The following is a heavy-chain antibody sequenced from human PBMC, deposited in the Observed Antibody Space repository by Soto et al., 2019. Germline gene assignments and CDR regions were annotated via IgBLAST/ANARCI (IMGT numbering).Heavy chain of an antibody. Sequence: QVQLVESGGGVVQPGRSLRLSCAASGFTFSSYGMHWVRQAPGKGLEWVAVIWYDGSNKYYADSVKGRFTISRDNSKNALLLQMMSLRAEDTAVYYCAREGPYCSGGSCYPHFDYWGQGTLVTVSS. CDR1: GFTFSSYG. CDR3: AREGPYCSGGSCYPHFDY. J-gene: IGHJ4*02. CDR2: IWYDGSNK. D-gene: IGHD2-15*01. V-gene: IGHV3-33*01.